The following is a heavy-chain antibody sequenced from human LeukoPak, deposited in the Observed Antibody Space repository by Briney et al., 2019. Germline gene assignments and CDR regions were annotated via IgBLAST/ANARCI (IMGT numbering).Heavy chain of an antibody. V-gene: IGHV4-39*07. Sequence: PSETLSLTCTVSGGSISSSSYYWGWIRQPPGKGLEWIGSIYYSGSTYYNPSLKSRVTISADTSKNQFSLRLSSVTAADTAVYYCARWSSSNWSPFDPWGQGTLVTVSS. CDR1: GGSISSSSYY. D-gene: IGHD6-13*01. J-gene: IGHJ5*02. CDR3: ARWSSSNWSPFDP. CDR2: IYYSGST.